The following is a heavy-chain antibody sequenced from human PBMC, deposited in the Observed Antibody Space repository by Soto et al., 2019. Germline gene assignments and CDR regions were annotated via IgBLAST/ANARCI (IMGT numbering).Heavy chain of an antibody. V-gene: IGHV3-7*03. Sequence: EVQLVESGGGLVQPGGSLRLSCAASGFTFSSYWMSWVRQAPGKGLEWVANIKQDGSEKYYVDSVKGRFTISRDNAKNSLYLQMNSLRAEDTAVYYCASSDGDYYYYYYMDAWGKGTTVTVSS. CDR3: ASSDGDYYYYYYMDA. D-gene: IGHD4-17*01. CDR2: IKQDGSEK. CDR1: GFTFSSYW. J-gene: IGHJ6*03.